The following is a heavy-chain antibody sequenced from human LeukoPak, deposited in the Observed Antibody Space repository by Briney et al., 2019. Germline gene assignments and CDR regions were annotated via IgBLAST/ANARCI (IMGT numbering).Heavy chain of an antibody. CDR2: IKKDGIEK. CDR3: ARGRHSSRSGGYYFDI. J-gene: IGHJ4*02. V-gene: IGHV3-7*01. D-gene: IGHD2-2*01. CDR1: GFTLSSDW. Sequence: AGGSLRLSCVVSGFTLSSDWMSWVRQAPGKGLEWVANIKKDGIEKYYVESVKGRFTISRDNAKNSLYLQMNSLRAEDTAVYYCARGRHSSRSGGYYFDIWGQGTLVTVSS.